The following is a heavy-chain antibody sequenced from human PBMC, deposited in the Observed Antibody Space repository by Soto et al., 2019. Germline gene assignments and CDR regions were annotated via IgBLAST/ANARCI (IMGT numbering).Heavy chain of an antibody. CDR2: IKPSDGST. Sequence: ATVKVSCKASGYTCTSYYIHWVRRAPGQGLEWMGIIKPSDGSTSYAQKFQGRVTMTRDTSTSTVYMELSSLTSEDTAVYYCAIATRRQGMDVWGQGTTVSVSS. V-gene: IGHV1-46*01. CDR3: AIATRRQGMDV. J-gene: IGHJ6*02. CDR1: GYTCTSYY.